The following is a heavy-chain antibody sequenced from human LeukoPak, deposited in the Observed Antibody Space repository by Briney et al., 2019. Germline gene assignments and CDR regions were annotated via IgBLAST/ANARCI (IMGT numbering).Heavy chain of an antibody. Sequence: GGSLRLSCAASGFTLSSYSMNWVRQAPGKGLEWVSSISSSSSYIYYADSVKGRFTISRDNAKNSLYLQMNSLRAEDTAVYYCARDHGYYGSGSYANWGQGTLVTVSS. CDR1: GFTLSSYS. CDR2: ISSSSSYI. D-gene: IGHD3-10*01. V-gene: IGHV3-21*01. CDR3: ARDHGYYGSGSYAN. J-gene: IGHJ4*02.